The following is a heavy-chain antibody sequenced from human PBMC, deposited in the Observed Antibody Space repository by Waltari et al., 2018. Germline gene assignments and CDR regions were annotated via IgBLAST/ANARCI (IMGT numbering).Heavy chain of an antibody. V-gene: IGHV4-34*01. CDR3: ARVGRIAAAGSYYFDY. CDR2: INQSGST. D-gene: IGHD6-13*01. J-gene: IGHJ4*02. CDR1: GGSFSGYY. Sequence: QVQLQQWGAGLLKPSATLSLPCAVSGGSFSGYYWSWIRQPPGKGLEWIGEINQSGSTNYNPSLKSRVTISVDTSKNQFSLKLSSVTAADTAVYYCARVGRIAAAGSYYFDYWGQGTLVTVSS.